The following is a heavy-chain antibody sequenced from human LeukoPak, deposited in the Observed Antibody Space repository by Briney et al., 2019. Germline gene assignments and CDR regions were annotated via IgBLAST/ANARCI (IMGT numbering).Heavy chain of an antibody. Sequence: QLWGSLRLSCAASGFTFRSFAISWLRQVPGRGLEWVSTISGSGDSAHYADSVKGRFSTSRDNSKDTVYVEMNSLRVEDTAIYYCAKGKGHYGSGPYYFDYWGQGILVAVSS. V-gene: IGHV3-23*01. CDR3: AKGKGHYGSGPYYFDY. J-gene: IGHJ4*02. CDR2: ISGSGDSA. CDR1: GFTFRSFA. D-gene: IGHD3-10*01.